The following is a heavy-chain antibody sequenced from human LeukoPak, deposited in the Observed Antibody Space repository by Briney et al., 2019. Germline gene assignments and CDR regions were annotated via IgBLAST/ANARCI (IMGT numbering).Heavy chain of an antibody. Sequence: GGSLRLSCAASGFTVSSNYMSWVRQAPGKGLEWVSVIYSGGSTYYADSVKGRFTISRGNSKNTLYLQMNSLRAEDTAVYYCARSRDSGSYYHYYFDYWGQGTLVTVSS. D-gene: IGHD3-10*01. CDR2: IYSGGST. J-gene: IGHJ4*02. V-gene: IGHV3-53*01. CDR1: GFTVSSNY. CDR3: ARSRDSGSYYHYYFDY.